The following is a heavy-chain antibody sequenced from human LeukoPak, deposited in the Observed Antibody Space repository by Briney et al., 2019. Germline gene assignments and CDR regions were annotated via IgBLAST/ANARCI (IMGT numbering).Heavy chain of an antibody. CDR3: ARGWGDRDGYNYGY. V-gene: IGHV4-39*07. CDR2: IYYSGST. Sequence: PSETLSLTCTVSGGSISSSSYYWGWIRQPPGKGLEWIGSIYYSGSTYYNPSLKSRVTISVDTSKNQFSLKLSSVTAADTAVYYCARGWGDRDGYNYGYWGQGTLVTVSS. J-gene: IGHJ4*02. CDR1: GGSISSSSYY. D-gene: IGHD5-24*01.